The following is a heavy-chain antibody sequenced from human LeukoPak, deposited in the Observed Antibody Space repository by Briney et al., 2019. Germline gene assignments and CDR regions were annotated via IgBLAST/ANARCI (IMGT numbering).Heavy chain of an antibody. CDR1: GYSFTGYY. Sequence: ASVKVSCKASGYSFTGYYIHWVRQAPGQGLEWMGIINPSGGSTSYAQKFQGRVTMTRDTSTSTVYMELSSLRSEDTAVYYCARALYYYYYYMDVWGKGTTVTISS. CDR2: INPSGGST. CDR3: ARALYYYYYYMDV. J-gene: IGHJ6*03. V-gene: IGHV1-46*01.